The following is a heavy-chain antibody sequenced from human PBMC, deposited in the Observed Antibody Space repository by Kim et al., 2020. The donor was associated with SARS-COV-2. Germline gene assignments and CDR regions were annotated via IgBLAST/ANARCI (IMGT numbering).Heavy chain of an antibody. CDR1: GYTFTSYG. Sequence: ASVKVSCKASGYTFTSYGISWVRQAPGQGLEWMGWISAYNGNTNYAQKLQGRVTMTTDTSTSTAYMELRSLRSDDTAVYYCARRQLLWFGELMYYYYGMDVWGQGTTVTVSS. V-gene: IGHV1-18*01. D-gene: IGHD3-10*01. J-gene: IGHJ6*02. CDR3: ARRQLLWFGELMYYYYGMDV. CDR2: ISAYNGNT.